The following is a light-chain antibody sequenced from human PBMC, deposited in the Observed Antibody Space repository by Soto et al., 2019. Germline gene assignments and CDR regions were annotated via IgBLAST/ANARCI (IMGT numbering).Light chain of an antibody. CDR3: SSYAGNTNV. CDR2: SNN. CDR1: SSNIGTNS. Sequence: QSVLTQPPSASGTPGQRVTISCSGGSSNIGTNSVNWYQQLPGTAPKLLIYSNNQRPSGVPDRFSGSKSGTTASLAVSGLQAEDEADYYCSSYAGNTNVFGXGTKVTVL. J-gene: IGLJ1*01. V-gene: IGLV1-44*01.